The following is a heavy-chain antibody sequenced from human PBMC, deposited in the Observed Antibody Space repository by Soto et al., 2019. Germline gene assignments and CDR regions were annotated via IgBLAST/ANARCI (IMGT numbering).Heavy chain of an antibody. V-gene: IGHV4-39*01. D-gene: IGHD3-3*02. CDR2: IYYSGST. J-gene: IGHJ5*02. CDR3: ASPKIAFYNWFDP. Sequence: QLQLQESGPGLVRPSETLSLTCTVSGGSISSSSYYWGWIRQPPGKGLEWIGSIYYSGSTYYNPSLTSRVTISVDTSKNQFSLKLSSVTAADTAVNYCASPKIAFYNWFDPWGQGTLVTVSS. CDR1: GGSISSSSYY.